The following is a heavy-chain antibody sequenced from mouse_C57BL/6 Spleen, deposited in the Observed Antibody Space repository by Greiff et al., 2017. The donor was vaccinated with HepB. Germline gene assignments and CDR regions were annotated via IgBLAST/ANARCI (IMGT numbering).Heavy chain of an antibody. CDR3: ARLGTMARGAMDY. CDR1: GYTFTSYW. CDR2: IYPGSGST. D-gene: IGHD1-1*02. Sequence: QVQLQQPGAELVKPGASVKMSCKASGYTFTSYWITWVKQRPGQGLEWIGDIYPGSGSTNYNEKFKSKATLTVDTSSSTAYMQLSSLTSEDSAVYYCARLGTMARGAMDYWGQGTSVTVSS. J-gene: IGHJ4*01. V-gene: IGHV1-55*01.